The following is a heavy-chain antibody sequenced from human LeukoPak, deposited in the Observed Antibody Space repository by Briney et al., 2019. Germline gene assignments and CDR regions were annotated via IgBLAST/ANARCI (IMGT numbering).Heavy chain of an antibody. D-gene: IGHD1-1*01. CDR3: VKGQELDDGVFDS. J-gene: IGHJ4*02. CDR1: GSTFSRIA. Sequence: GGSLRLSCAASGSTFSRIAMTWVRQAPGKGLEWVSTIRSNGDTAYNADSVRGRFAISRDNSKNALFLQMNSLRVEDTAIYYCVKGQELDDGVFDSWGQGTLVTVSS. CDR2: IRSNGDTA. V-gene: IGHV3-23*01.